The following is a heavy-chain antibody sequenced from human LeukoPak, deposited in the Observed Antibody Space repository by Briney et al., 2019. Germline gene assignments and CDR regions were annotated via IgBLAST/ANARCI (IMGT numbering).Heavy chain of an antibody. Sequence: SETLSLTCTVSGGSISSSIYYWGWIRQPPGKGLEWIGSIYYSGSTYYNPSLKSRVTISVDTSKNQFSLKLSSVTAADTAVYYCARVRGYSGPGYGSVGVYYMDVWGKGTTVTVSS. CDR1: GGSISSSIYY. J-gene: IGHJ6*03. D-gene: IGHD3-10*01. V-gene: IGHV4-39*07. CDR2: IYYSGST. CDR3: ARVRGYSGPGYGSVGVYYMDV.